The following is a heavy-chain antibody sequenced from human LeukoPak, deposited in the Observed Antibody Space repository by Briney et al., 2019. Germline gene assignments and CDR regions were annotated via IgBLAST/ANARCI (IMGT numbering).Heavy chain of an antibody. V-gene: IGHV4-38-2*02. CDR1: GYSISSGYY. CDR2: INHSGST. Sequence: SETLSLTCTVSGYSISSGYYWSWIRQPPGKGLEWIGEINHSGSTNYNPSLKSRVTISVDTSKNQFSLKLNSVTAADTAVYYCARRDGYNYELAFDTWGQGTMVTVSS. CDR3: ARRDGYNYELAFDT. D-gene: IGHD5-24*01. J-gene: IGHJ3*02.